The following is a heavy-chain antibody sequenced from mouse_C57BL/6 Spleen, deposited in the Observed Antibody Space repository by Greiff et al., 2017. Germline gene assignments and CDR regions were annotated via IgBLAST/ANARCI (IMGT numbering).Heavy chain of an antibody. CDR2: IDPSDSET. Sequence: QVQLQQPGAELVRPGSSVKLSCKASGYTFTSYWMHWVKQRPIQGLEWIGNIDPSDSETHYNQKFKDKATLTVDKSSSTAYMQLSSLTSEVSAVYHCASFETARVAPFCDYWGKGTTLTVPS. CDR3: ASFETARVAPFCDY. J-gene: IGHJ2*01. D-gene: IGHD6-1*02. CDR1: GYTFTSYW. V-gene: IGHV1-52*01.